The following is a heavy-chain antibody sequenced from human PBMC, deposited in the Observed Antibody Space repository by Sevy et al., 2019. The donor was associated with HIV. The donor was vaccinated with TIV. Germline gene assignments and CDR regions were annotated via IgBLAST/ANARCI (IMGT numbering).Heavy chain of an antibody. J-gene: IGHJ4*02. Sequence: GGSLRLSCAASGFTFSAYDMHWVRQATGKGLEWVSAIGSAGDTYYPGSVKGRFTISIENAKNSLYLQMNSLRAGDTAIYYCARSSSGPLDNWGQGTLVTVSS. CDR3: ARSSSGPLDN. CDR2: IGSAGDT. CDR1: GFTFSAYD. V-gene: IGHV3-13*01. D-gene: IGHD3-22*01.